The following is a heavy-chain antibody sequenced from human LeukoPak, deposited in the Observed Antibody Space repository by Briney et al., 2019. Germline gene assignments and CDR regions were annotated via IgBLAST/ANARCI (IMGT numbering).Heavy chain of an antibody. V-gene: IGHV4-61*02. CDR3: ARRCRGSGGSCFDY. D-gene: IGHD2-15*01. Sequence: SETLSLTCTVSGGSISSGSYYWGWIRQPAGKGLEWIGRIYTSGSTNYNPSLKSRVTISVDTSKNQFSLKLSSVTAADTAVYYCARRCRGSGGSCFDYWDQGTLVTVSS. CDR1: GGSISSGSYY. CDR2: IYTSGST. J-gene: IGHJ4*02.